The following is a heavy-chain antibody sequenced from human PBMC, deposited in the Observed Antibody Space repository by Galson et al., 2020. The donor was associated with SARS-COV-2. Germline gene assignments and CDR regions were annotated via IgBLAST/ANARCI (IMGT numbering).Heavy chain of an antibody. CDR1: GFSFSRHG. CDR3: AREGDWNFGLDY. V-gene: IGHV3-33*01. CDR2: IWYDGSNK. D-gene: IGHD1-1*01. Sequence: GGSLRLYCAASGFSFSRHGMHWVRQAPGKGLEWVAVIWYDGSNKYYVDSVKGRFTISRDNSKTTLYLQMNSLRAEDTAVYYCAREGDWNFGLDYWGQGTLVTVSS. J-gene: IGHJ4*02.